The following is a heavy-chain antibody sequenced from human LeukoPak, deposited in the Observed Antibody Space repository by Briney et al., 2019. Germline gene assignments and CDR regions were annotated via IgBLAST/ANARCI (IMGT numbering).Heavy chain of an antibody. J-gene: IGHJ6*03. CDR1: GYTFTSYG. D-gene: IGHD2-2*01. Sequence: ASVKVSCKASGYTFTSYGISWVRQAPGQGLEWMGWISAYNGNTNYAQKLQGRVTMTTDTSTSTAYMELRSLRSDNTAVYYCAREVPAAIDYYYYYYYMDVWGKGTTVTVSS. CDR3: AREVPAAIDYYYYYYYMDV. CDR2: ISAYNGNT. V-gene: IGHV1-18*01.